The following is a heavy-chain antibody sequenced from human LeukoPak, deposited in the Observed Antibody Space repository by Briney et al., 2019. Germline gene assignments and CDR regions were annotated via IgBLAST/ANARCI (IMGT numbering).Heavy chain of an antibody. V-gene: IGHV3-33*01. J-gene: IGHJ4*02. D-gene: IGHD6-13*01. Sequence: GRSLRLSCAASGFTFSSYGMHWVRQAPGKGLEWVAVIWYDGSNKYYADSVKGRFTISRDNSKNTLYLQMNSLRAEDTAVYYCARGGLYSSGWYGMSDYWGQGTLVTVSS. CDR2: IWYDGSNK. CDR1: GFTFSSYG. CDR3: ARGGLYSSGWYGMSDY.